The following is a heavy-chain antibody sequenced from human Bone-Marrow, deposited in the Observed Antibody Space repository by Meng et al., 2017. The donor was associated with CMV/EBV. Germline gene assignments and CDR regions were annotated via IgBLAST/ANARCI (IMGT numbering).Heavy chain of an antibody. V-gene: IGHV3-30*02. J-gene: IGHJ5*02. CDR3: ARAACGVVVPAAPCNWFDP. Sequence: GESLKISCAASGFTFSSYGMEWVRQAPGKGLEWVAFIRYNGEDEYYADSVKGRFTISRDNSKNTLYLQMSSLTAEDTAVYYCARAACGVVVPAAPCNWFDPWGQGTLVAVSS. CDR2: IRYNGEDE. CDR1: GFTFSSYG. D-gene: IGHD2-2*01.